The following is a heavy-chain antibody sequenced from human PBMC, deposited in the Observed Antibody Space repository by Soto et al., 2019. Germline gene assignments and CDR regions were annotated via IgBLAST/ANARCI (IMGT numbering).Heavy chain of an antibody. CDR1: GGAISSGGYY. D-gene: IGHD7-27*01. J-gene: IGHJ4*02. Sequence: SETLSLTCTVSGGAISSGGYYWSWIRQHPGKGLEWIAYIYSSGSTYYTPSLKSRVTISADTPQNHFSLKLNSVTAADTAVYYCARVAVPGASYWGQGSLVTVS. CDR3: ARVAVPGASY. V-gene: IGHV4-31*03. CDR2: IYSSGST.